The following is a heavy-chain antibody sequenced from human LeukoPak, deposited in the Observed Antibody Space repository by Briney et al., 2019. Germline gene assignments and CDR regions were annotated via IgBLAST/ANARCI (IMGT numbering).Heavy chain of an antibody. J-gene: IGHJ6*02. CDR3: ARGTYGDLRDDYYYYGMDV. Sequence: GESLKISCKGSGYSFTSYWIGWVRQMPGKGLEWMGIIYPGDSDTRYSPSFQGQVTISADKSISTAYLQWSSLKASDTAMYYCARGTYGDLRDDYYYYGMDVWGQGTTVTVSS. CDR1: GYSFTSYW. V-gene: IGHV5-51*01. CDR2: IYPGDSDT. D-gene: IGHD4-17*01.